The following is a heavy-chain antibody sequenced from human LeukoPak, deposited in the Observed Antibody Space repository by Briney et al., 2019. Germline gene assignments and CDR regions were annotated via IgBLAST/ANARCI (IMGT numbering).Heavy chain of an antibody. Sequence: ASVKVSCKASVYSFTSYAISWVRQAPGQGLEWMGWISAYNGNTNYAQKFQGRVTMTTDTSTGTAYMELRSLRSDDTAVYYCATYAYSSGSHYWGQGTLVTVSS. CDR2: ISAYNGNT. D-gene: IGHD6-19*01. CDR3: ATYAYSSGSHY. J-gene: IGHJ4*02. V-gene: IGHV1-18*01. CDR1: VYSFTSYA.